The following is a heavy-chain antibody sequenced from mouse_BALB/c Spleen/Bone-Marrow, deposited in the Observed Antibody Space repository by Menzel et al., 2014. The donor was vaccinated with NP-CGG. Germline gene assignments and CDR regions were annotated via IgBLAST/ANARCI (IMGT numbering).Heavy chain of an antibody. CDR1: GFNIKDTY. Sequence: LVESGAELVKPGASVKLSCTASGFNIKDTYMHWVKQRPEQGLERIGRIDPANGNTKYDPKFQGKATITADTSSNTACLQLSSLTSEDTAVYYCARWLPLAYWGQGTLVTVSA. V-gene: IGHV14-3*02. CDR3: ARWLPLAY. D-gene: IGHD2-2*01. J-gene: IGHJ3*01. CDR2: IDPANGNT.